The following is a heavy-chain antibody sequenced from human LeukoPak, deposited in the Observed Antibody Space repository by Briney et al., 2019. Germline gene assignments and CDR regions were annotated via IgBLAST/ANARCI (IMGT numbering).Heavy chain of an antibody. CDR3: AKDRDIGGATGNFDY. CDR1: GFTFSSYA. D-gene: IGHD1-26*01. Sequence: GGSLRLSCAASGFTFSSYAMSWVRQAPGKGLEWVSAISGSGGSTYYADSVKGRFTISRDNSKNTLYLHMNSLRAEDTAVYYCAKDRDIGGATGNFDYWGQGTLVTVSS. J-gene: IGHJ4*02. CDR2: ISGSGGST. V-gene: IGHV3-23*01.